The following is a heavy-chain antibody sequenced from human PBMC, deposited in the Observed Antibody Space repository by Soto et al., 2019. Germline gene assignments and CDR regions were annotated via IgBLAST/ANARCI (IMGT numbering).Heavy chain of an antibody. CDR3: AREALWFGGGYGMDV. V-gene: IGHV4-34*01. CDR2: INHSGST. Sequence: PSETLSLTCAVYGGSFSGYYRSWIRQPPGKGLEWIGEINHSGSTNYNPSLKSRVTISVDTSKNQFSLKLSSVTAADTAVYYCAREALWFGGGYGMDVWGQGTTVTVSS. CDR1: GGSFSGYY. D-gene: IGHD3-10*01. J-gene: IGHJ6*02.